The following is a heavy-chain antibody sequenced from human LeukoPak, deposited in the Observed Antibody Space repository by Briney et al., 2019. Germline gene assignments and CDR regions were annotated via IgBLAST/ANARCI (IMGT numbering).Heavy chain of an antibody. J-gene: IGHJ4*02. CDR1: GYTFTSYD. V-gene: IGHV1-8*01. CDR2: MNPNSGNT. D-gene: IGHD3-16*02. CDR3: ARVVGGVIAVLYYFDY. Sequence: ASVKVSCKASGYTFTSYDINWVRQATGQGLERMGWMNPNSGNTGYAQKFQGRVTMTRNTSISTAYMELSSLRSEDTAVYYCARVVGGVIAVLYYFDYWGQGTLVTVSS.